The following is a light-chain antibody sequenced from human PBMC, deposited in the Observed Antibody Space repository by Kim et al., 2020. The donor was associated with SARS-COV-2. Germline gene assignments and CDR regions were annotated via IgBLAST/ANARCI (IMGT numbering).Light chain of an antibody. CDR2: AAS. J-gene: IGKJ1*01. CDR1: QSISNY. CDR3: RKYNTTPWT. V-gene: IGKV1-27*01. Sequence: DIQMTQSPSSLSASVGDRVTITCRASQSISNYLVWYQQKPGKVPKLLIYAASTLQSGVPSRCSSSGAGTNFTLTISSLQPEDVSTYYYRKYNTTPWTFGQGTKVDIK.